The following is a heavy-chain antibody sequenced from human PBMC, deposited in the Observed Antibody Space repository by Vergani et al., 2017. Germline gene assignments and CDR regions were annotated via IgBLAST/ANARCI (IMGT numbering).Heavy chain of an antibody. Sequence: QVQLVQSGAEVKKPGSSVKVSCKASGGTFSSYAISWVRQAPGQGLEWMGRIIPIFGTANYAQKFQGRVTITADESTSTAYMELSSLRSEDTGVYYCARGTEPPTVTTPGRFFDYWGQGTLVTVSS. D-gene: IGHD4-11*01. CDR1: GGTFSSYA. CDR2: IIPIFGTA. V-gene: IGHV1-69*18. J-gene: IGHJ4*02. CDR3: ARGTEPPTVTTPGRFFDY.